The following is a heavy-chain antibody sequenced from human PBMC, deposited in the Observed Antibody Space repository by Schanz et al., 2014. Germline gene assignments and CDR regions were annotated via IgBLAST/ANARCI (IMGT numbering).Heavy chain of an antibody. D-gene: IGHD3-10*01. CDR2: INPIGGST. CDR3: ARGSPENMIRGELDY. V-gene: IGHV1-46*03. CDR1: GYTFTNFF. J-gene: IGHJ4*02. Sequence: QVHLVQSGAEVHKPGASLKISCKASGYTFTNFFLHWVRQAPGQGLEWMGIINPIGGSTTYAQKFRGAVTLTTDTSTDTAYLELTSLRSEYTAVYYCARGSPENMIRGELDYWGQGTLVTVSS.